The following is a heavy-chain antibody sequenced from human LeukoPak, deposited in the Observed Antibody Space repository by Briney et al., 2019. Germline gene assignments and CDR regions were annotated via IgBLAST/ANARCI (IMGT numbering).Heavy chain of an antibody. D-gene: IGHD3-22*01. CDR1: GFTFSSYA. CDR3: TRGAPYDSSGYQTPVDY. V-gene: IGHV3-30*01. J-gene: IGHJ4*02. CDR2: ISYDGSNK. Sequence: QAGGSLRLSCAASGFTFSSYAMHWVRQAPGKGLEWVAVISYDGSNKYYADSVKGRFTISRDNSKNTPYLQMNSLRAEDTAVYYCTRGAPYDSSGYQTPVDYWGQGTLVTVSS.